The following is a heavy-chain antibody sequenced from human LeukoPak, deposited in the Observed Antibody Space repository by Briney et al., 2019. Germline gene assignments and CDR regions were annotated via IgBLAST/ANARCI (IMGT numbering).Heavy chain of an antibody. D-gene: IGHD5-12*01. CDR2: IYTSGST. J-gene: IGHJ3*02. Sequence: PSETLSLTCTVSGGSISSGSYHWSWIRQPAGKGLEWIGRIYTSGSTNYNPSLKSRVTISVDTSKNQFSLKLSSVTAADTAVYYCARDLVAPRRVNAFDIWGQGTMVTVSS. V-gene: IGHV4-61*02. CDR3: ARDLVAPRRVNAFDI. CDR1: GGSISSGSYH.